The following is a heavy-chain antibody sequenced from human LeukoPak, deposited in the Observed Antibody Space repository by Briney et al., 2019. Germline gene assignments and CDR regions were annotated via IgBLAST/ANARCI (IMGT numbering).Heavy chain of an antibody. D-gene: IGHD3-22*01. CDR3: AARYDRRGSLGY. Sequence: PGGSLRLSCAASGFTVSYNYVSWVRLAPGKGLEWVSVIYSGGGRYYADSVKGRFTISRDNSKNTVYLQMHSPRAVDTAVYYCAARYDRRGSLGYWGQGTLVTVSS. CDR1: GFTVSYNY. CDR2: IYSGGGR. J-gene: IGHJ4*02. V-gene: IGHV3-53*01.